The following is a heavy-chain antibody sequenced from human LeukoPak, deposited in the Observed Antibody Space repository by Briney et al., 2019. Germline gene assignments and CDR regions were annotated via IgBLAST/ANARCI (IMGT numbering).Heavy chain of an antibody. CDR1: GGSISSYY. Sequence: KPSETLSLTCTVSGGSISSYYWSWIRQPPGKGLEWIGYIYYSGSTNYNPSLKSRVTISVDTSKNQFSLKLSSVTAADTAVYYCARERAGVVTPRYFDYWGQGTLVTVSS. CDR2: IYYSGST. D-gene: IGHD4-23*01. J-gene: IGHJ4*02. V-gene: IGHV4-59*01. CDR3: ARERAGVVTPRYFDY.